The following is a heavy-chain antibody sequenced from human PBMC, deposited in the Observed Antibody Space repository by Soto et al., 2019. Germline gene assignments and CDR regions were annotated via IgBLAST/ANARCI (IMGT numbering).Heavy chain of an antibody. J-gene: IGHJ4*02. D-gene: IGHD3-10*01. CDR1: GYDFTRDW. Sequence: PGESLKISCGSSGYDFTRDWIGWGRQRPGKGLGWVGLVYPRGSDTRYSPSFRGHVSMSADESVRPAYLQCTSLEASDTAIYYCARQLCITTDCSMYFDYWGQGTPVTVSS. V-gene: IGHV5-51*01. CDR2: VYPRGSDT. CDR3: ARQLCITTDCSMYFDY.